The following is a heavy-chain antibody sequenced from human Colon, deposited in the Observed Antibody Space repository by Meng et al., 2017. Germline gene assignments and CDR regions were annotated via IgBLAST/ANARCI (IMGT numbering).Heavy chain of an antibody. CDR2: ISYDGSHK. CDR1: GFTFGSFA. V-gene: IGHV3-30*15. CDR3: TRDYNDGSGRFDI. J-gene: IGHJ4*02. Sequence: VQLVESGGGGVQPGGSLRLSCAASGFTFGSFAMHWVRQAPGKGLEWVAGISYDGSHKFYADSVKGRFAISRDNSENTLFLQMSSLRAEDTALYYCTRDYNDGSGRFDIWGQGTLVTVSS. D-gene: IGHD3-22*01.